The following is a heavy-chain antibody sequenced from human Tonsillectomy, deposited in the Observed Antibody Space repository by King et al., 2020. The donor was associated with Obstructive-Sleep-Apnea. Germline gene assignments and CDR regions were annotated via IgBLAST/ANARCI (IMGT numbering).Heavy chain of an antibody. CDR3: AKLQGDSGYDQPLYGVDV. Sequence: DVQLVESGGVVVQPGGSLRLSCAASGFTFDDYAMHWFRQAPGKGLEWVSLINWDGDITYYAYSVKGRFTISRDNNKNSLYLQMNSLRPEDTALYYCAKLQGDSGYDQPLYGVDVWGHGTTVTVSS. CDR2: INWDGDIT. CDR1: GFTFDDYA. J-gene: IGHJ6*02. V-gene: IGHV3-43D*03. D-gene: IGHD5-12*01.